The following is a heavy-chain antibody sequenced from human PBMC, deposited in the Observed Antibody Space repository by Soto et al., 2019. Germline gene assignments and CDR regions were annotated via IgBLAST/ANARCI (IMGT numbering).Heavy chain of an antibody. Sequence: QVQLQESGPGLVKPSQTLSLTCSVSGGSISSGAHYWSWIRQPPGKGLEWIGYIYYSGTTYHNPFLKSRVTISVDTSKNQFSLKLSSVTAADTAVYYCARVWSGYYKFDSWGQGTLVTVSS. CDR3: ARVWSGYYKFDS. D-gene: IGHD3-3*01. V-gene: IGHV4-30-4*01. J-gene: IGHJ4*02. CDR1: GGSISSGAHY. CDR2: IYYSGTT.